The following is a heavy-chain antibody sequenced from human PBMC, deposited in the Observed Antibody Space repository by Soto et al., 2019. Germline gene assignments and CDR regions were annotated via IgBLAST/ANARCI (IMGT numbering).Heavy chain of an antibody. J-gene: IGHJ4*02. V-gene: IGHV1-18*01. CDR1: GYTFTSYG. D-gene: IGHD3-10*01. CDR2: ISAYNGNT. CDR3: ALIWFGELFGRSHFDY. Sequence: ASVKVSCKASGYTFTSYGISWVRQAPGQGLEWMGWISAYNGNTNYAQKLQGRVTMTTDTSTSTAYMELRSLRSDDTAVYYCALIWFGELFGRSHFDYWGQRTLVTVSS.